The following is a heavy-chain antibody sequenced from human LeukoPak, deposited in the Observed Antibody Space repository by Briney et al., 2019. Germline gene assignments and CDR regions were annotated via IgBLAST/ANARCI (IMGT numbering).Heavy chain of an antibody. Sequence: SETLSLTCAVYGGSFSGYYWSWIRQPPGKGLEWIAYIHYSGSINYNPSLRSRVIILADTSKNQFSLKLSSVTAADTAVYYCASYSGDYSLQYWGQGTLVTVS. V-gene: IGHV4-59*01. J-gene: IGHJ1*01. CDR3: ASYSGDYSLQY. CDR2: IHYSGSI. D-gene: IGHD1-26*01. CDR1: GGSFSGYY.